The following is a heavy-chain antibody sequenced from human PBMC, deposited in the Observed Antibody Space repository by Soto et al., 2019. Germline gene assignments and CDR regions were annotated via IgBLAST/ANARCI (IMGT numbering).Heavy chain of an antibody. CDR2: ISSTSSTI. CDR3: ARDREYQPVPDY. Sequence: EVQLVEFGGGLAQPGGSLRLSCAASGFTFNTYTMNWVRQAPGKGLEWVSYISSTSSTIYYADSVRGRFTISRDNAKNSLYLQMNSLRAEDTAVYYCARDREYQPVPDYWGQGTLVTVSS. CDR1: GFTFNTYT. V-gene: IGHV3-48*01. D-gene: IGHD2-2*01. J-gene: IGHJ4*02.